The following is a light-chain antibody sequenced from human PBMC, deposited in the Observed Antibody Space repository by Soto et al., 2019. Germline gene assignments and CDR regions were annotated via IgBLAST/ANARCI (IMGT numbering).Light chain of an antibody. Sequence: DIQMPQSPSTLSASVGDRVTITCRASQSISTWLAWYQQKPGKAPKFLIYDASSLETGVPSRISGSGSGTEFTLTITILQPDDFAAYYCQQYNSFPCAFGQGTKVDIK. J-gene: IGKJ1*01. CDR3: QQYNSFPCA. V-gene: IGKV1-5*01. CDR2: DAS. CDR1: QSISTW.